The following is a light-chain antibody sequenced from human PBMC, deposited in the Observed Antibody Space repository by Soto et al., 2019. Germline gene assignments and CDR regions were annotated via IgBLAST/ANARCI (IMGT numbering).Light chain of an antibody. CDR1: SSNIGAGYD. J-gene: IGLJ1*01. Sequence: QSVLTQPPSVSGAPGPRVTISCTGSSSNIGAGYDVHWYQQLPGTAPKLLIYDNFNRPSGVPDRFSGSKSGTSASLAITGLQAEDEADYYCQSYDSSLSGYVFGTGTKVTVL. V-gene: IGLV1-40*01. CDR2: DNF. CDR3: QSYDSSLSGYV.